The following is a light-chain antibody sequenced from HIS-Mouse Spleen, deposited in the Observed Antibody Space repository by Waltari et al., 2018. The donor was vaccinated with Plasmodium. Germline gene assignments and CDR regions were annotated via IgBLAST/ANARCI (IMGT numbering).Light chain of an antibody. J-gene: IGKJ2*01. CDR3: QQYGSSPYT. Sequence: SSRARQGVSLRHLARCQQKPGPAPRLLIFGSSSKGTGLPDRFSGSGGGTDLTLTISRLEPEDFAVYYCQQYGSSPYTFGQGTKLEIK. CDR2: GSS. V-gene: IGKV3-20*01. CDR1: QGVSLRH.